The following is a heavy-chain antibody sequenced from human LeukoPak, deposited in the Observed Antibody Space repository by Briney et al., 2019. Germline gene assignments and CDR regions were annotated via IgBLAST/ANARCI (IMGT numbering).Heavy chain of an antibody. CDR1: GGSISSSSYY. Sequence: SETLSLACTVSGGSISSSSYYWGWIRQPPGKGLEWIGSIYYSGSTYYNPSLKSRVTISVDTSKNQFSLKLSSVTAADTAVYYCARKYGSPRAFDIWGQGTMVTVSS. J-gene: IGHJ3*02. CDR3: ARKYGSPRAFDI. CDR2: IYYSGST. V-gene: IGHV4-39*07. D-gene: IGHD1-26*01.